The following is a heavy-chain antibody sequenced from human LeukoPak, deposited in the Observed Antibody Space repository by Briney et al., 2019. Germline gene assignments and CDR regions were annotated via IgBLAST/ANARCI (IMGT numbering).Heavy chain of an antibody. CDR1: GYTFTGYY. Sequence: GASVEVSCKASGYTFTGYYMHWVRQAPGQGLEWMGWINPNSGGTNYAQKFQGRVTMTRDTSISTAYMELSRLRSDDTAVYYCARDMYSGSYQPFDYWGQGTLVTVSS. V-gene: IGHV1-2*02. CDR3: ARDMYSGSYQPFDY. J-gene: IGHJ4*02. D-gene: IGHD1-26*01. CDR2: INPNSGGT.